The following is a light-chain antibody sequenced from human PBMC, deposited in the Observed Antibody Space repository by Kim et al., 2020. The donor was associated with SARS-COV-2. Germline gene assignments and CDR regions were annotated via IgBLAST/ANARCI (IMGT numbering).Light chain of an antibody. CDR3: NSRDSNNNVV. CDR1: SLRTYY. J-gene: IGLJ2*01. V-gene: IGLV3-19*01. CDR2: GKN. Sequence: SSELTQDPAVSVALGQTVRITCQGDSLRTYYANWYQQKPGQAPILVIYGKNNRPSGIPDRCSGSSSGNTASLTITGTQAGDEADYYCNSRDSNNNVVFGGGTQLTVL.